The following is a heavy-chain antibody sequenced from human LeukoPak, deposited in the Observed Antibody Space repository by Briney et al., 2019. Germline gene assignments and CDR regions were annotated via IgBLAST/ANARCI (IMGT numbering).Heavy chain of an antibody. Sequence: PSETLSLTCAVYGGSFSGYYWSWIRQPPGKGLEWIGEINHSGSTNYNPSLKSRVTTSVDTSKNQFSLKLSSVTAADTAVYYCARRGYCSSTSCPGAYYYYGMDVWGQGTTVTVSS. CDR3: ARRGYCSSTSCPGAYYYYGMDV. CDR2: INHSGST. J-gene: IGHJ6*02. CDR1: GGSFSGYY. V-gene: IGHV4-34*01. D-gene: IGHD2-2*01.